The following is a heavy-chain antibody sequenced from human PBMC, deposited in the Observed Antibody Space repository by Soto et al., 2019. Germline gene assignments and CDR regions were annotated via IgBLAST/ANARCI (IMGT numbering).Heavy chain of an antibody. D-gene: IGHD3-22*01. Sequence: SATLSLTCTVSGGSNSRYYWHCIQQPPGKGLGRIGYIYYSGSSNYHPSLKRRVTTRVGKSKNQFSLKLTSVTAADTGVYYCARRPHVHDSRDYYYLWFDTWAQVTRVTVSS. CDR2: IYYSGSS. V-gene: IGHV4-59*01. CDR1: GGSNSRYY. J-gene: IGHJ5*02. CDR3: ARRPHVHDSRDYYYLWFDT.